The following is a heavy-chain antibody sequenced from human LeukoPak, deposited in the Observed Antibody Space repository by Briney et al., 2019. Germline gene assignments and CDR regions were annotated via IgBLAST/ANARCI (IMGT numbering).Heavy chain of an antibody. CDR3: AREDVVAAAGTSNHFDY. V-gene: IGHV1-2*02. Sequence: ASVKVSCKASGYTFTGYYMHWVRQAPGQGLEWMGWINPNSGGTNYAQKFQGRVTMTGDTSISTAYMELSRLRSDDTAVYYCAREDVVAAAGTSNHFDYWGQGTLVTVSS. CDR2: INPNSGGT. CDR1: GYTFTGYY. D-gene: IGHD6-13*01. J-gene: IGHJ4*02.